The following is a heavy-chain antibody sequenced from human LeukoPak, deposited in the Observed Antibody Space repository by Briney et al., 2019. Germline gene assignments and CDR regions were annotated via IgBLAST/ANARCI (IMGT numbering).Heavy chain of an antibody. J-gene: IGHJ4*02. Sequence: SETLSLTCTVSGGSISSYYWSWIRQPPGKGLEWIGYIYHSGSTNYNPSLKSRVTMSIDTSKNQFSLKLSSVTAADTAVYYCARDAPTAYCSGGRCYFDYWGQGTLVTVSS. V-gene: IGHV4-59*12. CDR3: ARDAPTAYCSGGRCYFDY. CDR1: GGSISSYY. D-gene: IGHD2-15*01. CDR2: IYHSGST.